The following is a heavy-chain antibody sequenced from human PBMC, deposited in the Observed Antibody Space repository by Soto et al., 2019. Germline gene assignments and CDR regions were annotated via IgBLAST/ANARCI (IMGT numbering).Heavy chain of an antibody. CDR3: ASGSGYDPEAYYYCGMDV. CDR1: GGTFSSYA. D-gene: IGHD3-22*01. J-gene: IGHJ6*02. Sequence: QVQLVQSGAVVKKPGSSVKVSCKASGGTFSSYAISCVRKAPGQGLEWMGGIIPIFGTAHYAQKFQGSVTITADEATSTGYMELSSLRAEDTAVYYCASGSGYDPEAYYYCGMDVWGQGTTVTVSS. V-gene: IGHV1-69*01. CDR2: IIPIFGTA.